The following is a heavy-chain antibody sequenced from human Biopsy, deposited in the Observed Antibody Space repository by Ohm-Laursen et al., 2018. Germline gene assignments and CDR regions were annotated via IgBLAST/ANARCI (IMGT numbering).Heavy chain of an antibody. CDR2: IYYTGST. CDR3: ARDSRGGHLNTTLITGKNLDS. D-gene: IGHD3-16*01. Sequence: SETLSLICIVSGGSISGYYWTWTRQSPGKGLEWIGNIYYTGSTNYNPSVKSRVTISVDTSKNQFSLKLNSVTAADTAVYFCARDSRGGHLNTTLITGKNLDSWGQGILVTVSS. J-gene: IGHJ4*02. CDR1: GGSISGYY. V-gene: IGHV4-59*01.